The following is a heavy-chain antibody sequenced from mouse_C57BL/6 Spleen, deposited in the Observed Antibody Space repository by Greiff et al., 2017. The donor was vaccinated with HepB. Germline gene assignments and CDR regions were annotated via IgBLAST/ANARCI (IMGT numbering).Heavy chain of an antibody. CDR1: GFTFSSYA. J-gene: IGHJ1*03. Sequence: EVQLQESGGGLVKPGGSLKLSCAASGFTFSSYAMSWVRQTPEKRLEWVATISDGGSYTYYPDNVKGRFTIARDNAKNNLYLQMSHLKSEDTAMYYCASDRYCGSMWYFDVWGTGTTVTVSS. CDR2: ISDGGSYT. V-gene: IGHV5-4*01. D-gene: IGHD1-1*01. CDR3: ASDRYCGSMWYFDV.